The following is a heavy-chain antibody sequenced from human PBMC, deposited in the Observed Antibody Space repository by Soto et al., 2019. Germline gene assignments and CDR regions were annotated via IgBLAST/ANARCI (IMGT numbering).Heavy chain of an antibody. CDR1: GLNFTNYW. D-gene: IGHD4-17*01. CDR2: INSDESTT. J-gene: IGHJ4*02. V-gene: IGHV3-74*01. Sequence: ASGLNFTNYWMHWVRQPPEKGLVWVSRINSDESTTNYADSVKGRFTISRDNAKNTLYLQMNSLRAEDTAVYYCALSHTVTTDYWGQGTLVTVSS. CDR3: ALSHTVTTDY.